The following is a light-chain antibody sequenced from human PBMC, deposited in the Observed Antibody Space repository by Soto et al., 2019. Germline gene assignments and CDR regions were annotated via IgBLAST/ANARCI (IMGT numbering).Light chain of an antibody. CDR1: QSISNY. V-gene: IGKV1-39*01. J-gene: IGKJ4*01. CDR2: AAS. Sequence: DMEMTQSPSSQSASVGDRVTITCRASQSISNYLNWYQHKPGKVPKLLIYAASSLQSGVPTRFSGSGSGTDFTLTINSLQPEDFATYYCQQSYGTPLTFGGGTKIEIK. CDR3: QQSYGTPLT.